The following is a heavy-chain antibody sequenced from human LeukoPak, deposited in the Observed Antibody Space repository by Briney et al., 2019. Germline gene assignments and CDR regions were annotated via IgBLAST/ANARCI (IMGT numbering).Heavy chain of an antibody. J-gene: IGHJ6*03. D-gene: IGHD5-18*01. CDR3: ARTTEGGYTYNYFYYYYMDV. Sequence: SETLSLTCAVYGGSFSGYYWSWIRQPPRKGLEWIGEINHSGSTNYNPSLKSRVTISVDTSKNQFSLKLSSVTAADTAVYYCARTTEGGYTYNYFYYYYMDVWGKGTTVTISS. CDR1: GGSFSGYY. CDR2: INHSGST. V-gene: IGHV4-34*01.